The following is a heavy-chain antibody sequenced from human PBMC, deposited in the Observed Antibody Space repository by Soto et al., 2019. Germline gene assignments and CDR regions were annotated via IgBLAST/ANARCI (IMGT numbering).Heavy chain of an antibody. Sequence: SETLSLTCAVYGGSFSGYYWNWIRQSPGKGLEWIGEIDDSGSTNYIPSLRSRVTISVDTSKNQFSLKLSSVTAADTAVYYCARHYYYDSSGSDAFDIWGQGTMVTVSS. V-gene: IGHV4-34*01. CDR2: IDDSGST. CDR3: ARHYYYDSSGSDAFDI. D-gene: IGHD3-22*01. J-gene: IGHJ3*02. CDR1: GGSFSGYY.